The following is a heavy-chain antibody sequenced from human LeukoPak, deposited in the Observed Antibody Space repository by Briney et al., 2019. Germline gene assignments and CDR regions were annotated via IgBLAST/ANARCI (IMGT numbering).Heavy chain of an antibody. CDR1: GFTFDGYA. CDR2: ISWNGGTI. V-gene: IGHV3-9*01. Sequence: PGRSLRLSCAASGFTFDGYAVHWVRQAPGKGLEWVSGISWNGGTIGYADSVKGRFTISRGNAKNSLYLQMDSLRAEDTALYYCAKDWSNYGSGSNYYFDYWGQGTLVTVSS. CDR3: AKDWSNYGSGSNYYFDY. J-gene: IGHJ4*02. D-gene: IGHD3-10*01.